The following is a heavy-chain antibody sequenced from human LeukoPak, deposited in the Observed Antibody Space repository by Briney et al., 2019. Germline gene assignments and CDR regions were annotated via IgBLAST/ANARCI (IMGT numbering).Heavy chain of an antibody. V-gene: IGHV1-2*02. J-gene: IGHJ5*02. CDR3: ARTLRYFDWLANPNWFDP. D-gene: IGHD3-9*01. CDR1: GYTFTGYY. Sequence: GALVKVSCKASGYTFTGYYMHWVRQAPGQGLEWMGWINPNSGGTNYAQKFQGRVTMTRDTSISTAYMELSRLRSDDTAVYYCARTLRYFDWLANPNWFDPWGQGTLVTVSS. CDR2: INPNSGGT.